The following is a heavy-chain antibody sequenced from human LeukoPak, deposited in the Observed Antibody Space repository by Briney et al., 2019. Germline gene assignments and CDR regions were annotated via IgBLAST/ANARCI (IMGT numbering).Heavy chain of an antibody. V-gene: IGHV1-69*05. Sequence: GSSVKVSYKASGGTFNTYEINWVRQAPGHGLEWMGRIIPIFGRPTYAQKFQGRVSITTGESTSTAYMELMSLRSEDTAVYYCARIEGDYGVFVYWGQGTLVTVSS. D-gene: IGHD4-17*01. CDR1: GGTFNTYE. J-gene: IGHJ4*02. CDR3: ARIEGDYGVFVY. CDR2: IIPIFGRP.